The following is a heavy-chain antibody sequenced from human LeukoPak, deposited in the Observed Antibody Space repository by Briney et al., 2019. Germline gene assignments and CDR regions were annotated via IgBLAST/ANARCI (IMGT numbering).Heavy chain of an antibody. D-gene: IGHD6-19*01. CDR3: ARVAPNTSSGWYSYFDY. V-gene: IGHV4-34*01. Sequence: SETLSLTCAVYGGSFSGYYWSWIRQPPGKGLEWIGEINHSGSTNYNPSLKSRVTISVDTSKNQFSLKLSSVTAADTAVYYCARVAPNTSSGWYSYFDYWGQGTLVTVSS. CDR2: INHSGST. J-gene: IGHJ4*02. CDR1: GGSFSGYY.